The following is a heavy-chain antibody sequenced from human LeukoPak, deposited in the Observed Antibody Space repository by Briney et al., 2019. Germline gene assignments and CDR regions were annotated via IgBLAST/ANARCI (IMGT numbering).Heavy chain of an antibody. V-gene: IGHV4-61*05. J-gene: IGHJ5*02. CDR3: ARKRDWFDP. Sequence: SETLSLTCTVSGGSISSSSYYWGWIRQPPGKGLEWIGYIYYTGNTNYNPSLKSRVTISVDTSKNQFSLKLSSVTAADTAVYYCARKRDWFDPWGQGTLVTVSS. CDR1: GGSISSSSYY. CDR2: IYYTGNT.